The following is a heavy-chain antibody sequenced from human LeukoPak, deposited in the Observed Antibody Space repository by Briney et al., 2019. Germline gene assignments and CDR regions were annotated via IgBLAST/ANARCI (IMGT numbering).Heavy chain of an antibody. CDR1: GGSISSSSYY. J-gene: IGHJ4*02. D-gene: IGHD3-22*01. CDR3: ARHLYYDSNGYSFFDY. Sequence: SETLSLTCTVSGGSISSSSYYWGWIRQPPGKGLEWIGSIYYSGSTYYNPSLKSRVTISVDTSKNQFSLKLSSVTAADTAVYYCARHLYYDSNGYSFFDYWGQGTLVTVSS. CDR2: IYYSGST. V-gene: IGHV4-39*01.